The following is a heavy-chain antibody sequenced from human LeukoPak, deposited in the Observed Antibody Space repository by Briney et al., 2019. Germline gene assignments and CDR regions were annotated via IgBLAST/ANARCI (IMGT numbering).Heavy chain of an antibody. CDR1: GYTFTSYG. CDR3: ARGSLDGYSSGWYPDY. V-gene: IGHV1-18*01. CDR2: ISAYNGNT. D-gene: IGHD6-19*01. J-gene: IGHJ4*02. Sequence: GASVKVSCKASGYTFTSYGISWVQQAPGQGLEWMGWISAYNGNTNYAQKLQGRVTMTTDTSTSTAYMELRSLRSDDTAVYYCARGSLDGYSSGWYPDYWGQGTLVTVSS.